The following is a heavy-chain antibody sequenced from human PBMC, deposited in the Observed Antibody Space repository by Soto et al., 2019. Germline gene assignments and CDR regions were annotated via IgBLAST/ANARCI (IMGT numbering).Heavy chain of an antibody. CDR1: GYTFTCYA. D-gene: IGHD1-1*01. Sequence: ASVKVSCKASGYTFTCYAMHWVRQAPGQRLEWMGWINAGNGNTKYSQKFQGRVTITRDTSASTAYMELSSLRSEDTAVYYCASGPAYNWNDVGAFDIWGQGTMVTVSS. V-gene: IGHV1-3*01. J-gene: IGHJ3*02. CDR3: ASGPAYNWNDVGAFDI. CDR2: INAGNGNT.